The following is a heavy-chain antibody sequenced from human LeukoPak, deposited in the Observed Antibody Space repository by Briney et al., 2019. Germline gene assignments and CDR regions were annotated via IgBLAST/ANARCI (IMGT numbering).Heavy chain of an antibody. Sequence: SETLSLTCSVSGGSISPYYWSWIRQPPGKGLEWIGYIYYTGSTNYNPSLKSRVTISVDTSDNQFSLKLSSVTAADTAVYYCAGGSYQSGGFDYWGQGTLVTVSS. V-gene: IGHV4-59*12. J-gene: IGHJ4*02. D-gene: IGHD1-26*01. CDR2: IYYTGST. CDR1: GGSISPYY. CDR3: AGGSYQSGGFDY.